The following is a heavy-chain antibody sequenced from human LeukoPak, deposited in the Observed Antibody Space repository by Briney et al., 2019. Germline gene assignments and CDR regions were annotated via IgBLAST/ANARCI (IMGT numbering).Heavy chain of an antibody. J-gene: IGHJ4*02. D-gene: IGHD3-10*01. V-gene: IGHV3-23*01. CDR2: ISGSGGST. CDR3: ARGGSGSYFYY. CDR1: GFTFSSYG. Sequence: GGSLRLSCAASGFTFSSYGMSWVRQAPGKGLEWVSAISGSGGSTYYADSVKGRFTISRDNSKNTLYLQMNSLRAEDTAVYYCARGGSGSYFYYWGQGILVTVSS.